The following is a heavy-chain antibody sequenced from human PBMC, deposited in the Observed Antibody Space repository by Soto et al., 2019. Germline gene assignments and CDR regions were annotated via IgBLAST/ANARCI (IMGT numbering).Heavy chain of an antibody. CDR1: GYTFTSYG. V-gene: IGHV1-18*01. CDR2: ISAYNGNT. D-gene: IGHD1-26*01. CDR3: ARDLPDGGSYFGAYYYYGMDV. J-gene: IGHJ6*02. Sequence: GASVKVSCKASGYTFTSYGISWVRQAPGQGLEWMGWISAYNGNTNYAQKLQGRVTMTTDTSTSTAYMELRSLRSDDTAVYYCARDLPDGGSYFGAYYYYGMDVWGQGTTVTVSS.